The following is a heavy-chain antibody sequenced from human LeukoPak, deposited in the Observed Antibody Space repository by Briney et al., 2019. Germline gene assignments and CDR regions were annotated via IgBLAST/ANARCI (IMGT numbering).Heavy chain of an antibody. CDR1: GFTFSSYS. J-gene: IGHJ4*02. V-gene: IGHV3-21*01. Sequence: PGGSLRLSCAASGFTFSSYSMNWVRQAPGKGLEWVSSISSSSSYIYYADSVKGRFTISRDNAKNSLYLQMNSLRAEDTAVYYCARHNQWDLFFDYWGQGTLVTVSS. CDR2: ISSSSSYI. D-gene: IGHD1-26*01. CDR3: ARHNQWDLFFDY.